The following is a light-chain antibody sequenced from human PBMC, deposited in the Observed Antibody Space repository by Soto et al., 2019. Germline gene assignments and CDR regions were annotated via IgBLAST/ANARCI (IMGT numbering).Light chain of an antibody. CDR2: GAS. CDR1: QSVSSN. J-gene: IGKJ1*01. V-gene: IGKV3-15*01. CDR3: QQYNNWWT. Sequence: EIVMTQSPATLSVSPGETATLSCRASQSVSSNLAWYQQKPGQAPRLLIYGASTRATGIPARFSGSGSGTEFTLTISSLQSEEFAVYYCQQYNNWWTFGQGTKVEIK.